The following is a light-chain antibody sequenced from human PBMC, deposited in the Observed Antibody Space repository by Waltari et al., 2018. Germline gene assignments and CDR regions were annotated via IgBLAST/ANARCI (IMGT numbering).Light chain of an antibody. V-gene: IGLV2-14*03. CDR1: SSDVAGYNY. CDR2: DVS. Sequence: QSALTQPASVSGSPGQSITIPCTGTSSDVAGYNYVSWYQQRPGKAPKLMIYDVSKRPSGVSNRFSGSKSGNTASLTISGLQAEDEADYYCSSYTSTSTYVFGTGTKVTV. CDR3: SSYTSTSTYV. J-gene: IGLJ1*01.